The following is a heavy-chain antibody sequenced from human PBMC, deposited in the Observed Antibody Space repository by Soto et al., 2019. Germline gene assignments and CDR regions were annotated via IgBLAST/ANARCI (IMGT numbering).Heavy chain of an antibody. CDR2: IIPIFGTA. V-gene: IGHV1-69*13. Sequence: SVKVSCKASGGTFSSYAISWVRQAPGQGLEWMGGIIPIFGTANYAQKFQGRVTITADESTSTAYMELSSLRSEDTAVYYCARVFVETSMNDGMDVWGQGTAVTVSS. CDR3: ARVFVETSMNDGMDV. D-gene: IGHD5-18*01. J-gene: IGHJ6*02. CDR1: GGTFSSYA.